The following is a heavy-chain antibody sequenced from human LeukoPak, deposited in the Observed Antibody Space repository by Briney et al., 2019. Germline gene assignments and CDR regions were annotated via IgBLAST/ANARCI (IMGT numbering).Heavy chain of an antibody. Sequence: GSLRLSCAASGFTFSSYWMNWVRQAPGKGLEWIGEINHSGSTNYNPSLKSRVTISVDTSKNQFSLKLSSVTAADTAVYYCARISRTVTTTNYYYYYMDVWGKGTTVTISS. D-gene: IGHD4-17*01. V-gene: IGHV4-34*01. CDR3: ARISRTVTTTNYYYYYMDV. CDR2: INHSGST. J-gene: IGHJ6*03. CDR1: GFTFSSYW.